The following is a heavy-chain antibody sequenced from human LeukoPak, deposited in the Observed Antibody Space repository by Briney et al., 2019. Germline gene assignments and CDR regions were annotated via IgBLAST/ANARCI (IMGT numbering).Heavy chain of an antibody. CDR3: AREPRWRITMVRGVIRGYYFDY. D-gene: IGHD3-10*01. CDR1: GGSFSGYY. Sequence: PSETLSHTCAVYGGSFSGYYWSWIRQPPGKGLEWIGEINHSGSTNYNPSLKSRVTISVDTSKNQFSLKLSSVTAADTAVYYCAREPRWRITMVRGVIRGYYFDYWGQGTLVTVSS. V-gene: IGHV4-34*01. CDR2: INHSGST. J-gene: IGHJ4*02.